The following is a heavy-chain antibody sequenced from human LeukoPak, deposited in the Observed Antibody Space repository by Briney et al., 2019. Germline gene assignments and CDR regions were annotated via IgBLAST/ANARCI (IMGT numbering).Heavy chain of an antibody. CDR2: IYYSGST. J-gene: IGHJ4*02. CDR3: ARMGAHFSTNYDYYFDY. CDR1: GGSISSGGYY. Sequence: SQTLSLTCTVSGGSISSGGYYWSWIRQHPGKGLEWIGYIYYSGSTYYNPSLKSRVTISVDTSKNQFSLRLSSVTAADTAVYYCARMGAHFSTNYDYYFDYGGQGTLVTVSS. V-gene: IGHV4-31*03. D-gene: IGHD4/OR15-4a*01.